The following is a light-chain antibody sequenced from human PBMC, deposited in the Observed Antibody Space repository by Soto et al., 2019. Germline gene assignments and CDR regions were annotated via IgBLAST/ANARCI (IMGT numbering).Light chain of an antibody. Sequence: QSALTQPASVSGSPGQSITIYCTGSSSDIGGYKYVSWYQQHPGKAPKLMISDVCSRPSGVSDRFSGSKSGNTASLTISGLQAGDEATYYCSSYTTSGSFVVFGGGTKLTVL. CDR2: DVC. V-gene: IGLV2-14*03. CDR1: SSDIGGYKY. J-gene: IGLJ2*01. CDR3: SSYTTSGSFVV.